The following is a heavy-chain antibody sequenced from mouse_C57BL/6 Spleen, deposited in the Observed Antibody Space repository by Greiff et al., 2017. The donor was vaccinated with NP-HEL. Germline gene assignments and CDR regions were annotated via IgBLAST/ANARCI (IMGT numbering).Heavy chain of an antibody. CDR3: ARCYDPLYYAMDY. V-gene: IGHV1-26*01. CDR1: GYTFTDYY. D-gene: IGHD2-3*01. CDR2: INPNNGGT. Sequence: EVQLQQSGPELVKPGASVKISCKASGYTFTDYYMNWVKQSHGKSLEWIGDINPNNGGTSYNQKFKGKATLTVDKSSSTAYMELRSLTSEDSAVYYCARCYDPLYYAMDYWGQGTSVTVSS. J-gene: IGHJ4*01.